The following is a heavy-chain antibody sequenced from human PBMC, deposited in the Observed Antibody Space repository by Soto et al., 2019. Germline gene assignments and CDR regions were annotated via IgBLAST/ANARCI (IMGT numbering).Heavy chain of an antibody. CDR2: IWYDGSNK. CDR3: ARDRAYCSRTSCPFDP. V-gene: IGHV3-33*01. D-gene: IGHD2-2*01. CDR1: GFTFSSYG. J-gene: IGHJ5*02. Sequence: QVQLVESGGGVVQPGRSLRLSCAASGFTFSSYGMHWVRQAPGKGLEWVAVIWYDGSNKYYADSVKGRFTISRDNSKNTQYLQMDSLRAEDTAVYYCARDRAYCSRTSCPFDPWGQGSLVTVSS.